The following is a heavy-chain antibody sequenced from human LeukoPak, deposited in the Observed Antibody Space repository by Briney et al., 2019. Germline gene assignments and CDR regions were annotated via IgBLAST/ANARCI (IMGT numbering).Heavy chain of an antibody. D-gene: IGHD3-10*01. CDR3: ARGHRGTDAFDI. J-gene: IGHJ3*02. CDR2: INSDGSST. CDR1: GFTFSSYW. V-gene: IGHV3-74*01. Sequence: GGSLRLSCAASGFTFSSYWMNWVRQAPGKGLVWVSRINSDGSSTSYADSVKGRFTISRDNAKNTLYLQMNSLRAEDTAVYYCARGHRGTDAFDIWGQGTMVTVSS.